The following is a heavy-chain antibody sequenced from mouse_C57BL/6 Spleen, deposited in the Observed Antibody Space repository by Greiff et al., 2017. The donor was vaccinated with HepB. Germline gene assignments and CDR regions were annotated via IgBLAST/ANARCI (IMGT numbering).Heavy chain of an antibody. CDR2: INYDGSST. J-gene: IGHJ2*01. CDR3: AREHFDY. Sequence: EVKLVESEGGLVQPGSSMKLSCTASGFTFSDYYMAWVRQVPEKGLEWVANINYDGSSTYYLDSLKSRFIISRDNAKNILYLQMSSLKSEDTATYYCAREHFDYWGQGTTLTVSS. V-gene: IGHV5-16*01. CDR1: GFTFSDYY.